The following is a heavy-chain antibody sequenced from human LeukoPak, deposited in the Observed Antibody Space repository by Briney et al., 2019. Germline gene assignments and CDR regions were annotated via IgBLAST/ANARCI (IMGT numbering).Heavy chain of an antibody. D-gene: IGHD3-22*01. Sequence: SGGSLRLSCAASGFTFSSYAMHWVRQAPGKGLEWVAVISYDGSNKYYADSVKGRFTISRDNSKNTLYLQMNSLRAEDTAVYYCARDYLDTYDSSGYYYVPLGYWGQGTLVTVSS. CDR1: GFTFSSYA. J-gene: IGHJ4*02. CDR3: ARDYLDTYDSSGYYYVPLGY. V-gene: IGHV3-30-3*01. CDR2: ISYDGSNK.